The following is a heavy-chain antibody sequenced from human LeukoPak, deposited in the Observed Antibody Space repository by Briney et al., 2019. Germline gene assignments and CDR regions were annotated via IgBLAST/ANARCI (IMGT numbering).Heavy chain of an antibody. CDR2: NYITGST. Sequence: KPSETLSLTCTVSGGSISSYYWSWFRQPAGKGLEWIGRNYITGSTNYNPSLKSRVTMSVDTSKSQFSLRRSSVTAADTAVYYCARSGGDFWSGSSGYLDYWGQGTLVTVSS. D-gene: IGHD3-3*01. CDR1: GGSISSYY. CDR3: ARSGGDFWSGSSGYLDY. V-gene: IGHV4-4*07. J-gene: IGHJ4*02.